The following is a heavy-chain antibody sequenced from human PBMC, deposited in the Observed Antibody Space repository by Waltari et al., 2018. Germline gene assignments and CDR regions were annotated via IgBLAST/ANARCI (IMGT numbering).Heavy chain of an antibody. J-gene: IGHJ4*02. D-gene: IGHD6-13*01. CDR1: GFLFISSS. CDR3: AKAGGIAAAEFQFDF. V-gene: IGHV3-23*01. CDR2: ISGPALTT. Sequence: EVQLLESGGGLVQPGGSLRLSCAASGFLFISSSIPWVRQAPGKGLEWVSSISGPALTTFYADSVKGRFSVSRDNSKNTLYLQINGLRADDTAVYYCAKAGGIAAAEFQFDFWGRGTLVTVSS.